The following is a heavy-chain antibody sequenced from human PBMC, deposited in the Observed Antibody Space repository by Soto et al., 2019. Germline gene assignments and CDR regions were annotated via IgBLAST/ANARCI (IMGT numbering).Heavy chain of an antibody. J-gene: IGHJ3*02. CDR3: ARPCAGLSDFWSGYYAFDI. CDR1: GGSLRSYG. CDR2: IIPIFGTR. Sequence: QVQLVQSGAEVKKPGSSVKVSCKASGGSLRSYGISWVRQAPGHGLEWVGGIIPIFGTRNFAQSFQGRVTITADESTNTAYMELSSLRYEDTAVYYCARPCAGLSDFWSGYYAFDIWGQGTKVTVSS. V-gene: IGHV1-69*01. D-gene: IGHD3-3*01.